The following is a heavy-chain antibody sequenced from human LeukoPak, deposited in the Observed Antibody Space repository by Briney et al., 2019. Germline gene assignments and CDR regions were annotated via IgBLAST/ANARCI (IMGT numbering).Heavy chain of an antibody. Sequence: GRSLRLSCAASGFTFSSYAMHWVRQAPGKGLEWVSAISGGGGSTYYADSVKGRLTISRDNSKNTLYLQMERLTAEDTAVYFCARLPAAINGYFDPWGQGTLVTVSS. J-gene: IGHJ5*02. CDR1: GFTFSSYA. CDR3: ARLPAAINGYFDP. D-gene: IGHD2-2*01. CDR2: ISGGGGST. V-gene: IGHV3-23*01.